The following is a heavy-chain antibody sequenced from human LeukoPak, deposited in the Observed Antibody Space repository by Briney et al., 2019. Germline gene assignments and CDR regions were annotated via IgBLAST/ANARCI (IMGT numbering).Heavy chain of an antibody. CDR1: GGSFSGHY. D-gene: IGHD3-10*01. CDR3: ARGENSGSYFSYFDS. J-gene: IGHJ5*01. Sequence: SETLSLTCAVYGGSFSGHYWTWIRQPPGKGLEWIGEIDHTGRSTYNPSLTSRVTISKDSSKNQFSLSLGSVIVADTAVYFCARGENSGSYFSYFDSWAQGTPVTVSS. CDR2: IDHTGRS. V-gene: IGHV4-34*01.